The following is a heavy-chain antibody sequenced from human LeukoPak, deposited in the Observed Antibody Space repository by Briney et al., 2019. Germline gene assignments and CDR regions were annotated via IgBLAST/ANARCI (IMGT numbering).Heavy chain of an antibody. D-gene: IGHD2-15*01. V-gene: IGHV1-69*04. CDR1: GGTFSSYA. J-gene: IGHJ3*02. Sequence: SVKVSCKASGGTFSSYAISWVRQAPGQGLEWMGRIIPILGIANYAQKFQGRVTITADKSTSTAYMELSSLRSEDTAVYYCARAARGDAFDIWGQGTMVTVSS. CDR2: IIPILGIA. CDR3: ARAARGDAFDI.